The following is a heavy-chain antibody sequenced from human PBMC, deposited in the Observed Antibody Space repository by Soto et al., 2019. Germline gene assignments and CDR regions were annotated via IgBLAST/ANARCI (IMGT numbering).Heavy chain of an antibody. V-gene: IGHV1-69*13. J-gene: IGHJ4*02. CDR1: GGTFCSYA. D-gene: IGHD3-22*01. CDR3: AREAVVCSYAPRSSGYFDY. CDR2: IIPIFDTA. Sequence: ASVKVSCKASGGTFCSYAISWVRQAPGQGLEWMGGIIPIFDTANHAQKFRGRVTITAAESTCTAYMGLSSLRSEDTTVYYCAREAVVCSYAPRSSGYFDYWGQGTLVTVSS.